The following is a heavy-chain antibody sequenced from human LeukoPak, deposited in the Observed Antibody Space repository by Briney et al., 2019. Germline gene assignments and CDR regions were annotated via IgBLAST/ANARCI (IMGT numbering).Heavy chain of an antibody. D-gene: IGHD5-12*01. CDR3: ARDLRYSGYDSDGY. J-gene: IGHJ4*02. CDR1: GFTFSSYG. V-gene: IGHV3-23*01. Sequence: GGSLRLSCAASGFTFSSYGMSWVRQAPGKGLEWVSAISGGGGSTYYADSVKGRFTISIDNSKNSLYLQMNSLRAEDTAVYYCARDLRYSGYDSDGYWGQGTLVTVSS. CDR2: ISGGGGST.